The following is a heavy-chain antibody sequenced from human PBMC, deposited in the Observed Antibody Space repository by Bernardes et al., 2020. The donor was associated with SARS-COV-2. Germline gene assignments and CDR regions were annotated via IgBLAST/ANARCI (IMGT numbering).Heavy chain of an antibody. CDR2: IYHSGTT. CDR1: GDSLSTYS. D-gene: IGHD3-3*01. J-gene: IGHJ4*02. V-gene: IGHV4-59*01. CDR3: ARVNTVFGVISDYFFDY. Sequence: SETLSLTCTVSGDSLSTYSWIWIRQPPGKTLEWIGYIYHSGTTDYNPSLTGRVSISVDASKNEVSLKVGSVTAADTVVYYCARVNTVFGVISDYFFDYWGQGTPVTVSS.